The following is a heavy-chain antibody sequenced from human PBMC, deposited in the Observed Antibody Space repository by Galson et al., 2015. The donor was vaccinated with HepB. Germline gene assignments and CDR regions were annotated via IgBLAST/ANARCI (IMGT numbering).Heavy chain of an antibody. J-gene: IGHJ6*02. CDR1: GFTFSSYE. CDR2: ISSSGSTI. D-gene: IGHD2-15*01. Sequence: SLRLSCAASGFTFSSYEMNWVRQAPGKGLEWVSYISSSGSTIYYADSVKGRFTISRDNAKNSLYLQMNSLRAEDTAVYYCARDQGCSGGSCSLTWYYYGMDVWGQGTTVTVSS. CDR3: ARDQGCSGGSCSLTWYYYGMDV. V-gene: IGHV3-48*03.